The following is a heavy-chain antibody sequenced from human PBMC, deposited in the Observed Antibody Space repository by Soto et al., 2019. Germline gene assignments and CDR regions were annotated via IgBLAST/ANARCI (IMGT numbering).Heavy chain of an antibody. Sequence: PVGSLRLSCAASGFTFSDYYMTWIRQAPGNGLEWVSYISSSGANTDYADSVKGRFTISRDNAKNSLILQMTSLRAEDTAVYFCARDSSPTIYDNTGYIPSWFDPWGQGTLVTVSS. CDR1: GFTFSDYY. J-gene: IGHJ5*02. V-gene: IGHV3-11*06. CDR2: ISSSGANT. D-gene: IGHD3-22*01. CDR3: ARDSSPTIYDNTGYIPSWFDP.